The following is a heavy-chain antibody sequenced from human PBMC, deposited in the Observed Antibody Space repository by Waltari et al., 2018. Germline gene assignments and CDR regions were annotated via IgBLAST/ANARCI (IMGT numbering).Heavy chain of an antibody. J-gene: IGHJ3*02. D-gene: IGHD3-22*01. Sequence: QVQRQESGPGLVKPSETLSLTCAVPGYSIRSGYYWGWIRQPPGKGLEWIGSIYHSGRTYYNPSLKSRVTISVDTSKNQSSLKLSSVTAADTAVYYCAREGDYDSSGYYYGRAFDIWGQGTMVTVSS. CDR3: AREGDYDSSGYYYGRAFDI. CDR2: IYHSGRT. V-gene: IGHV4-38-2*02. CDR1: GYSIRSGYY.